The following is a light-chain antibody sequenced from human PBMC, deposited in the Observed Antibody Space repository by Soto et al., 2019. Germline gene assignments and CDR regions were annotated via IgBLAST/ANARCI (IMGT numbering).Light chain of an antibody. J-gene: IGLJ2*01. CDR2: SDD. CDR1: SSNIGNNK. V-gene: IGLV1-44*01. CDR3: AAWDDSLNGPA. Sequence: QSVLTQSPSASGTPGQRVTISCSGGSSNIGNNKVNWYQQLPGTAPKLLIYSDDQRPSGVPDRFSGSESGTSASRAISGLQSGDEAAYYCAAWDDSLNGPAFGGGTKLTVL.